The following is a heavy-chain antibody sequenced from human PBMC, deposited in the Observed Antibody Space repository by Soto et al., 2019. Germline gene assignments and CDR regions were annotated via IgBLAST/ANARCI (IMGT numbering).Heavy chain of an antibody. J-gene: IGHJ3*02. V-gene: IGHV3-23*01. Sequence: LRLSCAASGFTFSSYAMGWVRQAPGKGLEWVSAISRLGGSSYYADSVKGRFTISRDNSKNTLYLQMNSLRAEDTAVYYCAKDPDRDGYTPDAFDIWGQGTMLTVSS. CDR2: ISRLGGSS. D-gene: IGHD5-12*01. CDR3: AKDPDRDGYTPDAFDI. CDR1: GFTFSSYA.